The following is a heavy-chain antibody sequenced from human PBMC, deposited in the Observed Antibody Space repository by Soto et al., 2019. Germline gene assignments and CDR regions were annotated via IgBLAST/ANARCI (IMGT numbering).Heavy chain of an antibody. J-gene: IGHJ5*02. V-gene: IGHV3-74*01. D-gene: IGHD3-3*01. Sequence: GSLRLSCAASGFTFSSYWMHWVRQAPGKGLVWVSRINSDGSSTSYADSVKGRFTISRDNAKNTLYLQMNSLRAEDTAVYYCARSDGSGYTSFPFNPWGQGTLVTVSS. CDR3: ARSDGSGYTSFPFNP. CDR1: GFTFSSYW. CDR2: INSDGSST.